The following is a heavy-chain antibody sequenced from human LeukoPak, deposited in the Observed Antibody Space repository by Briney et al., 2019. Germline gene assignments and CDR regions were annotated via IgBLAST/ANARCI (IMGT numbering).Heavy chain of an antibody. V-gene: IGHV1-2*02. CDR3: ARDQSEPHYYYYGMDV. Sequence: ASVKVSCKASGYTFTGYYMHWVRQAPGQGLEWMGWINPNSGGTNYAQKFQGRVTMTRDTSISTAYMELSRLRSDDTAVYYCARDQSEPHYYYYGMDVWGQGTTVTVSS. J-gene: IGHJ6*02. CDR2: INPNSGGT. CDR1: GYTFTGYY.